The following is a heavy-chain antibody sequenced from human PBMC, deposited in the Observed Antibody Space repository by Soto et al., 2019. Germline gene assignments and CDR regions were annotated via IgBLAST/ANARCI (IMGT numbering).Heavy chain of an antibody. V-gene: IGHV3-30*18. CDR2: ISYDGSNK. Sequence: QVQLVESGGGVVQPGRSLRLSCAASGFTFSSYGMHWVRQAPGKGLEWVAVISYDGSNKYYADSVKGRFTISRDNSKNTLYLQMNSLRAEDTAVYYCAKDGKDFWSGYYLYYFDYWGQGTLVTVSS. J-gene: IGHJ4*02. CDR3: AKDGKDFWSGYYLYYFDY. CDR1: GFTFSSYG. D-gene: IGHD3-3*01.